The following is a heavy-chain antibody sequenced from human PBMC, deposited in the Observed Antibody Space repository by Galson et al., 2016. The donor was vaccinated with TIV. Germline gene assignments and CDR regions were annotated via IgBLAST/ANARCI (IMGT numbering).Heavy chain of an antibody. V-gene: IGHV3-66*02. J-gene: IGHJ6*02. CDR3: ARDRVVDATYYYYYYGMDV. CDR1: GLSVKINY. CDR2: TSDGGKT. D-gene: IGHD2-15*01. Sequence: SLRLSCAASGLSVKINYMTWVRQAPGKGLEWVSLTSDGGKTYYPDSVKGRFTISRDNSKNTLYLQMNSLRLEDTAVYYCARDRVVDATYYYYYYGMDVWGQGTAVTVSS.